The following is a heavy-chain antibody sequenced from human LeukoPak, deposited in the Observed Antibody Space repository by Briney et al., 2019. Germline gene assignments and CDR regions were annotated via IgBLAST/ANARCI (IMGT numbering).Heavy chain of an antibody. CDR2: ISGSGGST. D-gene: IGHD2-21*02. J-gene: IGHJ4*02. V-gene: IGHV3-23*01. Sequence: GGSLRLSCAASGFTFSSYGMHWVRQAPGKGLEWVSAISGSGGSTYYADSVKGRFTISRDNSKNTLYLQMNSLRAEDTAIYYCAKARVVVTAIQDCWGQGALVTVSS. CDR1: GFTFSSYG. CDR3: AKARVVVTAIQDC.